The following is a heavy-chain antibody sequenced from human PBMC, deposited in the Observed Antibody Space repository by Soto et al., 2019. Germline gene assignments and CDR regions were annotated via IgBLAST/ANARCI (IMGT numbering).Heavy chain of an antibody. V-gene: IGHV1-69*02. D-gene: IGHD3-10*01. Sequence: QVQMVHSGAEVKKPGSSVKVSCKASGDTFSFYTINWVRQAPGLGLEWMRRVNPILSKSNYGQKFKGRVTMTADQSTSTAYMELRSLRSEDTAFYYCATSYGSGYRAFDYWGQGALVTVSS. CDR1: GDTFSFYT. CDR3: ATSYGSGYRAFDY. J-gene: IGHJ4*02. CDR2: VNPILSKS.